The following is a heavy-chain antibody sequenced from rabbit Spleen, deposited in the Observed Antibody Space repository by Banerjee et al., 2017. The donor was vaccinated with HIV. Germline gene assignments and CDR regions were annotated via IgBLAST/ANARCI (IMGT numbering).Heavy chain of an antibody. CDR2: IYTGGSGGI. V-gene: IGHV1S40*01. D-gene: IGHD6-1*01. Sequence: LVESGGGLVQPGASLTLTCTASGFSFNVNYDMCWVRQAPGKGLEWIGCIYTGGSGGIYYASWARGRLTISKTSSTTVTLQMTSLTAADTATYFCAKSAGSNVDAYNTLWGQGTLVTVS. CDR1: GFSFNVNYD. J-gene: IGHJ3*01. CDR3: AKSAGSNVDAYNTL.